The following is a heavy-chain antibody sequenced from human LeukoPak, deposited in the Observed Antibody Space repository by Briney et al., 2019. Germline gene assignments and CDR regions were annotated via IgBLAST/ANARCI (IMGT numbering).Heavy chain of an antibody. D-gene: IGHD3-3*01. V-gene: IGHV1-69*13. CDR1: GGTFSSYA. Sequence: ASVKVSCKASGGTFSSYAISWVRQAPGQGLEWMGGIIPIFGTANYAQKFQGRVTITADESTSTAYMELSSLRSEDTAVCYCAITAGGYDFWSGYNYQNWFDPWGQGTLVTVSS. CDR2: IIPIFGTA. CDR3: AITAGGYDFWSGYNYQNWFDP. J-gene: IGHJ5*02.